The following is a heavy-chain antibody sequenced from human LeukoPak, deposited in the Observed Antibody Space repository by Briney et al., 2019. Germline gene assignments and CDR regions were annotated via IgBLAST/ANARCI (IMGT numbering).Heavy chain of an antibody. CDR3: ARDGAGGCYYSRFDP. J-gene: IGHJ5*02. V-gene: IGHV1-69*05. D-gene: IGHD3-10*01. Sequence: SVKVSCKASGGTFSSYAISWVRQAPGQGLEWMGGIIPIFGTANYAQKFQGRVTITTDESTSTAYMELSSLRSEDTAVYYCARDGAGGCYYSRFDPWGQGTLVTVSS. CDR2: IIPIFGTA. CDR1: GGTFSSYA.